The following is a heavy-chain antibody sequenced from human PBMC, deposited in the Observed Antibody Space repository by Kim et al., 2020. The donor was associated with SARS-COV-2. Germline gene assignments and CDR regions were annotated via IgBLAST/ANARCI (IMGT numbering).Heavy chain of an antibody. J-gene: IGHJ6*02. CDR2: IDPSDSYT. CDR3: ARRGGYSSTHYGMDV. V-gene: IGHV5-10-1*01. CDR1: GYSFTSYW. D-gene: IGHD6-13*01. Sequence: GESLKISCKGSGYSFTSYWISWVRQMPGKGLEWMGRIDPSDSYTNYSPSFQGHVTISADKSISTAYLQWSSLKASDTAMYYCARRGGYSSTHYGMDVWGQGTTVTVSS.